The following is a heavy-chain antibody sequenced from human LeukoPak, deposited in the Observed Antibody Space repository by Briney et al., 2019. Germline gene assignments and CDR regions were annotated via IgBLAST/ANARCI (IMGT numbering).Heavy chain of an antibody. CDR1: GGSFSGYY. CDR3: ARVSPYCSGGSCYFDY. D-gene: IGHD2-15*01. J-gene: IGHJ4*02. CDR2: INHSGST. V-gene: IGHV4-34*01. Sequence: SETLSLTCAVYGGSFSGYYWSSIRQPPGKGLEWIGEINHSGSTNYNPSLKSRVTISVDTSKNQFSLKLSSVTAADTAVYYCARVSPYCSGGSCYFDYWGQGTLVTVSS.